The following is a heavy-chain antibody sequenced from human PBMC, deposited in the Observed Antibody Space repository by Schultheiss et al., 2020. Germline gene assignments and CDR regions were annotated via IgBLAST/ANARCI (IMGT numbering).Heavy chain of an antibody. V-gene: IGHV4-4*02. CDR2: IYYSGST. CDR3: ARGRGKLDP. D-gene: IGHD3-10*01. Sequence: LTCAVSGGSISSSNWWSWVRQPPGKGLEWIGYIYYSGSTYYNPSLKSRVTISVDTSKNQFSLKLSSVTAADTAVYYCARGRGKLDPWGQGTLVTVSS. J-gene: IGHJ5*02. CDR1: GGSISSSNW.